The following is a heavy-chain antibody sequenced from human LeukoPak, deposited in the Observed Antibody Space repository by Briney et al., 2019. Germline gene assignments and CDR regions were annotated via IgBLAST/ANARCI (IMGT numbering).Heavy chain of an antibody. D-gene: IGHD2-2*02. CDR1: GGSFSDYY. CDR3: ARHDSGYCTSTSCYRGPYWYFDL. V-gene: IGHV4-34*01. J-gene: IGHJ2*01. CDR2: INHSGST. Sequence: SETLSLTCAVYGGSFSDYYWSWIRQPPGKGLEWIGEINHSGSTNYNPSLKSRVTISVDTSKNQFSLKLSSVTAADTAVYYCARHDSGYCTSTSCYRGPYWYFDLWGRGTLVTVSS.